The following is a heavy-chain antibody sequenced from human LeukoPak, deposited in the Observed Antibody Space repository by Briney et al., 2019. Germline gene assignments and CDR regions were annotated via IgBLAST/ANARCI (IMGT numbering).Heavy chain of an antibody. Sequence: GGSLRLSCAASGFPFRSFAMTWVRQAPGKALEWVSTIEGNGVTAYYADSAKGRFTISRDNSKSTLYLQMNSLRAEDTAVYYCAKHIAAAGIGYWGQGTLVTVSS. CDR3: AKHIAAAGIGY. D-gene: IGHD6-13*01. V-gene: IGHV3-23*01. CDR2: IEGNGVTA. J-gene: IGHJ4*02. CDR1: GFPFRSFA.